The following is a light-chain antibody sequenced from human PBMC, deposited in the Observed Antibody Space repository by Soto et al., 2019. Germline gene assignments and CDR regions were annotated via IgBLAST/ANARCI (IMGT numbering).Light chain of an antibody. CDR3: HPHI. V-gene: IGKV3-11*01. J-gene: IGKJ3*01. CDR2: DAS. Sequence: ERATLSCRASQSVSSYLAWYQQKPGQAPRLLIYDASNRATGIPARFSGSGSGTDSTHTISSLEPVDSVLLYRHPHILGPG. CDR1: QSVSSY.